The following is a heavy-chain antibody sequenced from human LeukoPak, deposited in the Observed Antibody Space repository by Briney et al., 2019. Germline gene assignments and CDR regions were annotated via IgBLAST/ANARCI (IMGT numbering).Heavy chain of an antibody. J-gene: IGHJ4*02. D-gene: IGHD6-6*01. CDR1: GFTFSDYY. Sequence: GGSLRLSCAASGFTFSDYYMSWIRQAPGKGLEWVSYISSSGSTIYYADSVKGRFTISRDNAKNSLYLQMNSLKAEDTAVYYCARDPGAYSRSPIDSWGQGTLVTVSS. CDR2: ISSSGSTI. CDR3: ARDPGAYSRSPIDS. V-gene: IGHV3-11*04.